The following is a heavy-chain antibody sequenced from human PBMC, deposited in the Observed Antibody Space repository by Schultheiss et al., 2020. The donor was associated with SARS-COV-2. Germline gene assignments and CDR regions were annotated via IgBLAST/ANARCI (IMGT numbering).Heavy chain of an antibody. CDR1: AFTFSSSN. CDR3: AKDEVQLSMEDAFDI. Sequence: GGSLRLSCAASAFTFSSSNMNWVRQAPGKGLEWVGRIKSKTDGGTTDYAAPVKGRFTISRDDSKNTLYLQMNSLRAEDTALYYCAKDEVQLSMEDAFDIWGQGTMVTVSS. V-gene: IGHV3-15*01. D-gene: IGHD5-18*01. CDR2: IKSKTDGGTT. J-gene: IGHJ3*02.